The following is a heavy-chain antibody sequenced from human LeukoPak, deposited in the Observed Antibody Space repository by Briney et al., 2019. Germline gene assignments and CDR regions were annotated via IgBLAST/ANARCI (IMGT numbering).Heavy chain of an antibody. D-gene: IGHD4-23*01. V-gene: IGHV3-23*01. CDR2: VIASGAST. CDR1: GFTFPNYA. J-gene: IGHJ4*02. Sequence: GGSLRLSCAASGFTFPNYALSWVRQTPGKGLEWVATVIASGASTTPAVSVKGRFTISRNNVNNTLYLRMNSLRAEDTALYYCAKHPGPYGANPFDSWGLGTLVTVSS. CDR3: AKHPGPYGANPFDS.